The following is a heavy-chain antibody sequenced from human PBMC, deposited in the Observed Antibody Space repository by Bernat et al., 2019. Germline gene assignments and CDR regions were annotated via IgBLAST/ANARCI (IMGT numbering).Heavy chain of an antibody. Sequence: QVQLVESGGGVVQPGGSMRLSCAASGFTFSSYGMHWVRQAPGKGLEWVAVIWDDESNKYYAGSVKGRFTISRDNSKNTLYLEINSLRAEDTAVYYCARGYSSSSGVFDIWGQGTVVTVSS. CDR2: IWDDESNK. V-gene: IGHV3-33*01. J-gene: IGHJ3*02. D-gene: IGHD6-6*01. CDR3: ARGYSSSSGVFDI. CDR1: GFTFSSYG.